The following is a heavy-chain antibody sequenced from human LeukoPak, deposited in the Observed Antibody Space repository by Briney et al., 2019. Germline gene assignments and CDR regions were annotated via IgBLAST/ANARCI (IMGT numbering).Heavy chain of an antibody. CDR1: GGSISSSSYY. D-gene: IGHD1-26*01. CDR2: IYYSGST. J-gene: IGHJ4*02. V-gene: IGHV4-39*01. Sequence: PSETLSLTCTVSGGSISSSSYYWGWIRQPPGKGLEWIGSIYYSGSTYYNPSLKGRVTISVDTSKNQFSLKLSSVTAADTAVYYCARRRKWELVWFDYWGQGTLVTVSS. CDR3: ARRRKWELVWFDY.